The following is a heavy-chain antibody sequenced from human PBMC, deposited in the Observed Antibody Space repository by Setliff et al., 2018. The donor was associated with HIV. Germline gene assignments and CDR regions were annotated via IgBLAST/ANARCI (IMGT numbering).Heavy chain of an antibody. CDR3: ARDPFMATIRYAFDI. CDR1: GGSISSHF. J-gene: IGHJ3*02. Sequence: SETLSLTCTVSGGSISSHFWSWIRQPPGKGLEWIGSIYYSGSTYYNPSLKSRVTISVDTSKNQFSLKLSSVTAADTAVYYCARDPFMATIRYAFDIWGQGTMVTVSS. D-gene: IGHD5-12*01. CDR2: IYYSGST. V-gene: IGHV4-59*05.